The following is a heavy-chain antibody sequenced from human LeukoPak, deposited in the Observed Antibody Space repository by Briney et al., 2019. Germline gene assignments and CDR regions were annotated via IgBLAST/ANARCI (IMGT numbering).Heavy chain of an antibody. V-gene: IGHV3-7*02. CDR1: GFTFSSYS. Sequence: PGGSLRLSCAASGFTFSSYSMNWVRQAPGKGLEWVANIKQDGSERYSVDSLKGRFTISRDNAKNSLYLQMNSLRADDTAVYYCCAGSGSYIYWGQGTLVSVSS. CDR3: CAGSGSYIY. D-gene: IGHD3-10*01. CDR2: IKQDGSER. J-gene: IGHJ4*02.